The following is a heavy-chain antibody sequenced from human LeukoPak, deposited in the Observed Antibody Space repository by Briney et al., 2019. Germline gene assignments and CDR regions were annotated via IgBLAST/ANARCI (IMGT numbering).Heavy chain of an antibody. CDR3: ARGSIMGARGLGDS. CDR2: IYSGGTT. Sequence: PGGCLSLSCAASGFTFSSHYMSWVRQTPGKGLEWVSIIYSGGTTYYADSVKGRFTISRDNSKNTVFLQMNSLRAEDTAVYYCARGSIMGARGLGDSWGQGTLVTVSS. CDR1: GFTFSSHY. J-gene: IGHJ4*02. V-gene: IGHV3-66*02. D-gene: IGHD1-26*01.